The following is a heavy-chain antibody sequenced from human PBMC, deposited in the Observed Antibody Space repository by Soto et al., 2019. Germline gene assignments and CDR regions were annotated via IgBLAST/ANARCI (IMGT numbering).Heavy chain of an antibody. Sequence: EVQLVESGGGLVQPGGSLRLSCVASGFTFNYYWMHWVRQAPGKGLVWVSRIQSDGSSPDYVDSVKGRFSISRDNVNNTLYRQMNNLRDDDTAVYFCARGGDPDYWGQGTLVTVSS. CDR1: GFTFNYYW. J-gene: IGHJ4*02. D-gene: IGHD2-21*02. CDR3: ARGGDPDY. V-gene: IGHV3-74*01. CDR2: IQSDGSSP.